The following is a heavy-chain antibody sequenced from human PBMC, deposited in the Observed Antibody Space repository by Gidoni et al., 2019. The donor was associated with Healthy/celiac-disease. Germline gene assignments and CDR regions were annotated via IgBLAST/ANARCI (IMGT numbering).Heavy chain of an antibody. Sequence: QVQLVQSGAEVKKPGSSVKVSCKASGGTFSSYAIIWVRQAPGQGLGWMGRINPILGIANYEQKFQGRVTITADKSTSTAYMELSSLRSEDTAVYYCARDPFKGLEYCSGGSCYPIDYWGQGTLVTVSS. CDR2: INPILGIA. D-gene: IGHD2-15*01. CDR3: ARDPFKGLEYCSGGSCYPIDY. V-gene: IGHV1-69*04. J-gene: IGHJ4*02. CDR1: GGTFSSYA.